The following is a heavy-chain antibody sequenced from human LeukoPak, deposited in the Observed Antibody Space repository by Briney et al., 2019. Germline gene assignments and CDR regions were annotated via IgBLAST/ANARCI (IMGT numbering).Heavy chain of an antibody. CDR2: IIPIFGTA. V-gene: IGHV1-69*05. CDR3: ARSITMIVVAEGTDYYYMDV. CDR1: GGTFSSYA. D-gene: IGHD3-22*01. Sequence: ASVKVSCKASGGTFSSYAISWVRQAPGQGLEWMGGIIPIFGTANYAQKFQGRVTITTDESTSTAYMELSSLRSEDTAVYYCARSITMIVVAEGTDYYYMDVWGQGTLVTVSS. J-gene: IGHJ6*03.